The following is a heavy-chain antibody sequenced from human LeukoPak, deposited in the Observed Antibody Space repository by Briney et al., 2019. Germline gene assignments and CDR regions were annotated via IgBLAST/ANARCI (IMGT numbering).Heavy chain of an antibody. CDR3: ARTQGREVVPANDAFDI. J-gene: IGHJ3*02. CDR1: GASISSTNNF. D-gene: IGHD2-2*01. CDR2: IYYSVST. V-gene: IGHV4-39*01. Sequence: SETLSLTCTVSGASISSTNNFWGWSRQTPGKGLEWIATIYYSVSTYYNPSLKSRVTISVDTSKNQFSLKLSSVTAADTAVYYCARTQGREVVPANDAFDIWGQGTMVTVSS.